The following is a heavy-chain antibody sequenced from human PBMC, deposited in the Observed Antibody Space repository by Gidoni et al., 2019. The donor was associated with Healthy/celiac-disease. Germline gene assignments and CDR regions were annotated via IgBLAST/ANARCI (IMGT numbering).Heavy chain of an antibody. Sequence: QVQLVQSGAEVKKPGSSVKVSCKASGGTFSSYAISWVRQAPGQGLEWMGRIITILGIANYAQKFQGRVTITADKSTSTAYMELSSLRSEDTAVYYCAREWEWELAFDYWGQGTLVTVSS. CDR2: IITILGIA. CDR1: GGTFSSYA. CDR3: AREWEWELAFDY. V-gene: IGHV1-69*04. J-gene: IGHJ4*02. D-gene: IGHD1-26*01.